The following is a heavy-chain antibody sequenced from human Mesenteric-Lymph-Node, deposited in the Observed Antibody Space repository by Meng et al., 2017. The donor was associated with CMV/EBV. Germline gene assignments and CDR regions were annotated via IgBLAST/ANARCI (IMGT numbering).Heavy chain of an antibody. D-gene: IGHD2-2*01. CDR1: GGSISGYY. CDR3: ARGHRGPNIVVVPAAPGAFDI. J-gene: IGHJ3*02. Sequence: GSLRLSCTVSGGSISGYYWSWIRQPPGKGLEWIGYIYFSDTNYNPSLQSRVTISVDRSKNQFSLKLTSVTAADTAVYYCARGHRGPNIVVVPAAPGAFDIWGQGTMVTVSS. V-gene: IGHV4-59*01. CDR2: IYFSDT.